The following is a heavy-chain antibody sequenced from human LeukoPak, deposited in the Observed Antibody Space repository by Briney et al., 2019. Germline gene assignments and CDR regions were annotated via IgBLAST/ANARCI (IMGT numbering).Heavy chain of an antibody. J-gene: IGHJ4*02. V-gene: IGHV3-74*01. Sequence: GGSLRLSCAASGFTLSAYWMHWVRQAPGKGLMWVSRIEGDGNRITYADSVKGRFTISRDNSKNTVYLQMRNLRVEHTAVYYCAKVVAGNIDYYFDYWGQGILVAVSS. CDR1: GFTLSAYW. CDR3: AKVVAGNIDYYFDY. D-gene: IGHD2/OR15-2a*01. CDR2: IEGDGNRI.